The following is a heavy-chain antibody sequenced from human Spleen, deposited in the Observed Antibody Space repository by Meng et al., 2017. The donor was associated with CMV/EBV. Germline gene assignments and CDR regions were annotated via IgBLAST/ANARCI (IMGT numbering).Heavy chain of an antibody. CDR1: GYTFSSYG. D-gene: IGHD1-14*01. V-gene: IGHV1-2*02. CDR3: AREEDRNYYYHGMDV. J-gene: IGHJ6*02. Sequence: ASVKVSCKASGYTFSSYGISWVRQAPGQGLEWMGWINSNNGGTNYAQKFRGRVTMTRDTSITTAYMELSGLTSADTAVYYCAREEDRNYYYHGMDVWGQGTTVTVSS. CDR2: INSNNGGT.